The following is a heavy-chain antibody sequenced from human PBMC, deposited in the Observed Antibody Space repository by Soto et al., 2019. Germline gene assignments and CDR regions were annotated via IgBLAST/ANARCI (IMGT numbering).Heavy chain of an antibody. J-gene: IGHJ4*02. CDR2: ISSGGSST. V-gene: IGHV3-48*02. CDR1: GIAFKSHT. D-gene: IGHD3-16*01. Sequence: GGSLRLSCAASGIAFKSHTMYWVRQPPGKGLEWVSYISSGGSSTQYADSVKGRFTISRDNARNSLSLQMNGLRDEDTAIYYCARGRTDYAYFESWGQGTLVTVSS. CDR3: ARGRTDYAYFES.